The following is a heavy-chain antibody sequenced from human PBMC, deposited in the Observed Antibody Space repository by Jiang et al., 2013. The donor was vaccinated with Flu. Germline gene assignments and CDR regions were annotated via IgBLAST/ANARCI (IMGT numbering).Heavy chain of an antibody. D-gene: IGHD5-18*01. V-gene: IGHV3-11*01. Sequence: VQLLESGGGLVKPGGSLRLSCAASGFTFSDYYMSWIRQAPGKGLEWVSYISSSGSTIYYADSVKGRFTISRDNAKNSLYLQMNSLRAEDTAVYYCARDSSAAMVADHDAFDIWGQGTMVTVSS. J-gene: IGHJ3*02. CDR1: GFTFSDYY. CDR3: ARDSSAAMVADHDAFDI. CDR2: ISSSGSTI.